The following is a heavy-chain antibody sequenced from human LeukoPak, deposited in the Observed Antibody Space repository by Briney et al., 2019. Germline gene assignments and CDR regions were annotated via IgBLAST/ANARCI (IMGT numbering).Heavy chain of an antibody. CDR2: ISGSGGST. V-gene: IGHV3-23*01. Sequence: AGGSLRLSCAASGFTLSSYAMSWVRQAPGKGLEWVSAISGSGGSTYYADSVKGRFTIPRDNSKNTLYLQMNSLRAEDTAVYYCAKSSLFAAMVSFDYWGQGTLVTVSS. CDR1: GFTLSSYA. CDR3: AKSSLFAAMVSFDY. D-gene: IGHD5-18*01. J-gene: IGHJ4*02.